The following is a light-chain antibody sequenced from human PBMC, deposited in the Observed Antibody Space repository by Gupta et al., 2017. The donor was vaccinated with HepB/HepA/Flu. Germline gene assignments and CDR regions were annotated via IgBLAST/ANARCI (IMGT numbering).Light chain of an antibody. CDR1: QSVSSY. V-gene: IGKV3-11*01. J-gene: IGKJ5*01. Sequence: EIVLTQSPATLSLSPGERATLSCRASQSVSSYLAWYQQKPGQAPRLLIYDASNRDTGIPARFSGSGFGTDLTLTISSREQEDFAVYYCQQRSNWPPITFGQGTRLEIK. CDR2: DAS. CDR3: QQRSNWPPIT.